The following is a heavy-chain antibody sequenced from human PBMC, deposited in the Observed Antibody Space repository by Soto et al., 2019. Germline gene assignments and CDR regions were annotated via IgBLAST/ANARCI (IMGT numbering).Heavy chain of an antibody. CDR3: ARLYGGSLFDY. D-gene: IGHD2-15*01. CDR1: GGSISSSSYY. J-gene: IGHJ4*02. V-gene: IGHV4-39*01. CDR2: FYYSGST. Sequence: QLQLQESGPGLVKPSETLSLTCTVSGGSISSSSYYWGWIRQPPGKGLEWIGSFYYSGSTYYNPSLKSRVTISVDTSKNQFSLKLRSVTAADTAVYYCARLYGGSLFDYWGQGTLVTVSS.